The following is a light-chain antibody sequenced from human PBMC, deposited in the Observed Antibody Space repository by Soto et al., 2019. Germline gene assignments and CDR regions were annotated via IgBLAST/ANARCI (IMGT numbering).Light chain of an antibody. CDR2: EVN. J-gene: IGLJ3*02. V-gene: IGLV2-23*02. CDR1: ISNVGSYNL. Sequence: QSALTQPASVSGSPGQSITISCTGTISNVGSYNLVSWYQQHPGKAPKLIIYEVNKRPSGVSNRFSGSKSGNTASLTISGLQTEDEADYYCYSYEGGREFGGGTKLTVL. CDR3: YSYEGGRE.